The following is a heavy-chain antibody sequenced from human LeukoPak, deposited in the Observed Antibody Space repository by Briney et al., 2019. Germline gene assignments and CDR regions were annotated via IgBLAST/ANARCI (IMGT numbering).Heavy chain of an antibody. J-gene: IGHJ4*02. D-gene: IGHD4-17*01. Sequence: PGGSLRLSCAASGFTFSSYSMNWVRQAPGKGLEWVSYISSSSSTIYYADSVKGRFTISRDNAKNSLYLQMNSLRAEDTAVYYCARDWVPDGSDYGDYGVGFRGDFDYWGQGTLVTVSS. V-gene: IGHV3-48*01. CDR1: GFTFSSYS. CDR3: ARDWVPDGSDYGDYGVGFRGDFDY. CDR2: ISSSSSTI.